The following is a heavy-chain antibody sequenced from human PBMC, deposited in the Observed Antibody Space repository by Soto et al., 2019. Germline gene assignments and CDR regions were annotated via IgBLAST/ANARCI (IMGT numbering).Heavy chain of an antibody. CDR1: GCPISSYY. V-gene: IGHV4-59*01. CDR3: ARVLGNYDFWSGLPGRFDP. Sequence: SETLSLTCTVSGCPISSYYWSWIRQPPGKGLEWIGYIYYSGSTNYNPSLKSRVTISVDTSKNQFSLKLSSVTAADTAVYYCARVLGNYDFWSGLPGRFDPWGQGTLVTVSS. CDR2: IYYSGST. J-gene: IGHJ5*02. D-gene: IGHD3-3*01.